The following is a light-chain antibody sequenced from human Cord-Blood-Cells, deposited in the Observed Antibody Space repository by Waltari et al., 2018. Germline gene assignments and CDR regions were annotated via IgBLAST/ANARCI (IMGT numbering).Light chain of an antibody. CDR3: QHRSNLPPWT. CDR2: DAS. V-gene: IGKV3-11*01. J-gene: IGKJ1*01. Sequence: IVLTQSPATLSWSPGGRATLSCRASQSVSSYLAWYQQKPGQAPRILIYDASNRATGIPARCSGSGSGTDVTLTISSLYPEDFAVYYGQHRSNLPPWTFGQGTKGEIK. CDR1: QSVSSY.